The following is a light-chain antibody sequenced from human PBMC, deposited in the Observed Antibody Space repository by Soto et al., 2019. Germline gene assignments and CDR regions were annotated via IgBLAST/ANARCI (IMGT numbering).Light chain of an antibody. CDR1: QSVSSSY. CDR2: GAS. Sequence: EIVLTQSPGTLSLSPGERATLSCRASQSVSSSYLAWYQQKPGQAPRLLIYGASSRATGIPDRFSGSGSGTDFTLTIIRLEPEDFAVYYCQQYGSSPPWTFGQGTKWEIK. CDR3: QQYGSSPPWT. J-gene: IGKJ1*01. V-gene: IGKV3-20*01.